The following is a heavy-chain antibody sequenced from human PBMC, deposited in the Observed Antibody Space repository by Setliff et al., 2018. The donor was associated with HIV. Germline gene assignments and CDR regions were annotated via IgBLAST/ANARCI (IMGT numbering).Heavy chain of an antibody. D-gene: IGHD6-19*01. Sequence: KPSETLSLTCTVSGGSISSSSYYWGWIRQPPGKGLEWIGSIYYSGSTYYNPSLKSRVTISADTSKNQFSLKLSSVTAADTAVYYCASPASGGSSGQYHYWGQGTLVTV. J-gene: IGHJ4*02. CDR2: IYYSGST. CDR3: ASPASGGSSGQYHY. V-gene: IGHV4-39*01. CDR1: GGSISSSSYY.